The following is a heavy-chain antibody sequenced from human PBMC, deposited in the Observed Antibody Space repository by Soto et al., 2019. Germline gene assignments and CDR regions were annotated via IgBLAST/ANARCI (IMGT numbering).Heavy chain of an antibody. Sequence: QVQLQQWGAGLLKPSETLSLTCAVYCGSFSSYYWSWIRQPPGKGLEWIGEINHSGSTNYNPSLKSRGPVAVDTSYNQCALNLSSVTAADTGVFYCVSTARFYCWGQGTQVTVPA. V-gene: IGHV4-34*01. CDR2: INHSGST. J-gene: IGHJ4*02. CDR3: VSTARFYC. CDR1: CGSFSSYY. D-gene: IGHD4-17*01.